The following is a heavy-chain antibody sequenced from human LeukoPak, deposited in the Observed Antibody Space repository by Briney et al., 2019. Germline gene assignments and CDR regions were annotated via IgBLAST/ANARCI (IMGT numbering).Heavy chain of an antibody. CDR1: GFTFSDYY. D-gene: IGHD3-22*01. CDR3: VRETGARADSSGYYSYNWFDP. V-gene: IGHV3-11*01. J-gene: IGHJ5*02. CDR2: ISSSGSTI. Sequence: GGSLRLSCAASGFTFSDYYMSWIRQAPGKGLEWVSYISSSGSTIYYADSVKGRFTISRDNAKNSLYLQMNSLRAEDTAVYYCVRETGARADSSGYYSYNWFDPWGQGTLVTVSS.